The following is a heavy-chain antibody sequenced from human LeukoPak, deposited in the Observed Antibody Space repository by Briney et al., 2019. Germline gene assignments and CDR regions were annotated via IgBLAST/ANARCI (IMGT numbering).Heavy chain of an antibody. J-gene: IGHJ4*02. Sequence: GGSLRLSCAASGFTFNNYAMGWVRQAPGKGLEWVSAIGGSGANTYYADSVKGCFTISRDNSKNRLYLQMNSLRDDDTAVYNCAKGRALEVVAAFNYWGQGTVVTVSS. V-gene: IGHV3-23*01. CDR2: IGGSGANT. D-gene: IGHD2-15*01. CDR1: GFTFNNYA. CDR3: AKGRALEVVAAFNY.